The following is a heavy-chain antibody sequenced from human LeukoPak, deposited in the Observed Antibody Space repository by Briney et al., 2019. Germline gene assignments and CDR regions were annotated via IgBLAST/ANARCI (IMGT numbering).Heavy chain of an antibody. V-gene: IGHV1-69*13. D-gene: IGHD5-18*01. CDR2: IIPIFGTA. Sequence: SVKVSCKASGGTFSSYAISWVRQAPGQGLEWMGGIIPIFGTANYAQKFQGRVTITADESTSTAYMELSSLRSEDTAVYYWARDSGYSYGVDYWGQGTLVTVSS. CDR1: GGTFSSYA. J-gene: IGHJ4*02. CDR3: ARDSGYSYGVDY.